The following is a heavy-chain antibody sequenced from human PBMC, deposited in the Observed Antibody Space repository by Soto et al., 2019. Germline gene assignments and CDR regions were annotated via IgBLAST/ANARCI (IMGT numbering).Heavy chain of an antibody. V-gene: IGHV5-10-1*03. CDR1: GYSFTSYW. J-gene: IGHJ4*02. CDR3: ARLSPADTAMVEGYYFDY. Sequence: EVQLVQSGAEVKKPGESLRISCKGSGYSFTSYWISWVRQMPGKGLEWMGRIDPSDSYTNYSPSFQGHVTISADKSISTAYLQWSSLKASDTAMYYCARLSPADTAMVEGYYFDYWGQGTLVTVSS. D-gene: IGHD5-18*01. CDR2: IDPSDSYT.